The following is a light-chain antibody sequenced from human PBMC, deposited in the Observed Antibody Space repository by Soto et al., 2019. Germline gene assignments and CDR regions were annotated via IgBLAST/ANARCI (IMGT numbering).Light chain of an antibody. CDR3: SSYTSISTLYV. CDR2: EVS. J-gene: IGLJ1*01. CDR1: NSDVGVYNY. V-gene: IGLV2-14*01. Sequence: HSVLTQPASVSGSPGQSITISCTGTNSDVGVYNYVSWYQQHPGKAHELMIYEVSHRPSGVSNRFYGSKSDNTASLTISGLQAEDEADYYCSSYTSISTLYVFGTGTKVTV.